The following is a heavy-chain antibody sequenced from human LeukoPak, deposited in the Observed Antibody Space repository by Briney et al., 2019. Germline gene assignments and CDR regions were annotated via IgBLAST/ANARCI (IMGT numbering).Heavy chain of an antibody. D-gene: IGHD4-23*01. CDR1: GGSISSSNW. J-gene: IGHJ4*02. V-gene: IGHV4-4*02. CDR3: ARVDYGGILDY. Sequence: SETLSLTCAVSGGSISSSNWWSWVRQPPGKGLAWIGEIYHSGSTNYNPSLKSRVTISVDKSKNQFSLKLSSVTAADTAVYYCARVDYGGILDYWGQGALVTVSS. CDR2: IYHSGST.